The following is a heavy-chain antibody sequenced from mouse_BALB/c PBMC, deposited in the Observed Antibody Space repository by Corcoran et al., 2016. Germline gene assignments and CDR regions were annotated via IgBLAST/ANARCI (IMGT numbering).Heavy chain of an antibody. Sequence: EVQLQQYGHELVKPGASVKMSCKASGYTFTSYVMHWVKQKPGQGLEGIGYITPYNDGTKYNSKFKGKATLTSEQSSSTAYMELSSLTSEDSAVYYCATGFAYWGQGTLVTVSA. CDR3: ATGFAY. J-gene: IGHJ3*01. V-gene: IGHV1S136*01. CDR2: ITPYNDGT. CDR1: GYTFTSYV.